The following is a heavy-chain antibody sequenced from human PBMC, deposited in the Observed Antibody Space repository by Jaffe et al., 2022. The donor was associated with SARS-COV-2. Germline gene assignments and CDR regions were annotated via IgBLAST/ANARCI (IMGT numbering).Heavy chain of an antibody. V-gene: IGHV4-34*01. Sequence: QVQLQQWGAGLLKPSETLSLTCAVYGGSFSGYYWSWIRQPPGKGLEWIGEINHSGSTNYNPSLKSRVTISVDTSKNQFSLKLSSVTAADTAVYYCARGVGYYFDLWGRGTLVTVSS. CDR1: GGSFSGYY. CDR3: ARGVGYYFDL. J-gene: IGHJ2*01. CDR2: INHSGST. D-gene: IGHD6-25*01.